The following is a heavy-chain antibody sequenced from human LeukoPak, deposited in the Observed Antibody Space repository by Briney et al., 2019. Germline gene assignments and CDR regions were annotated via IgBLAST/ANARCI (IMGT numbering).Heavy chain of an antibody. D-gene: IGHD3-10*02. Sequence: GGSLRLSCAASGWMHWVRQAPGKGLEWVSYISSSSSTIYYADSVKGRFTISRDNAKNSLYLQMNSLRAEDTAVYYCAELGITMIGGVWGKGTTVTISS. V-gene: IGHV3-48*04. CDR2: ISSSSSTI. CDR1: GW. CDR3: AELGITMIGGV. J-gene: IGHJ6*04.